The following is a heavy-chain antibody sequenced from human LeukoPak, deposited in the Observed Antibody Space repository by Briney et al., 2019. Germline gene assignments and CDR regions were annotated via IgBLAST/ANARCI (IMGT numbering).Heavy chain of an antibody. Sequence: GGSLRLSCAASGFTFSSYSMNWVGQAPGKGLEWVSSISSSSSYIYYADSVKGRFTISRDNAKNSLYLQMNSLRAEDTAVYYCARDRSSSSWYVPFDYWGQGTLVTVSS. CDR2: ISSSSSYI. CDR3: ARDRSSSSWYVPFDY. CDR1: GFTFSSYS. D-gene: IGHD6-13*01. V-gene: IGHV3-21*01. J-gene: IGHJ4*02.